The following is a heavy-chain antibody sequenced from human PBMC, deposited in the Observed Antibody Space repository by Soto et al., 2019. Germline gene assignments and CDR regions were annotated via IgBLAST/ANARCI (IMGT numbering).Heavy chain of an antibody. CDR2: IIPILGIA. V-gene: IGHV1-69*08. Sequence: QVQLVQSGAEVKKPGSSVKVSCKASGGTFSSYTISWVRQAPGQGLEWMGRIIPILGIANYAQKFQGRVTITADKSTSTAYMELSSLRSEDTAVYYCARDAGLAARRPNYYYMDVWGKGTTVTVSS. J-gene: IGHJ6*03. CDR1: GGTFSSYT. D-gene: IGHD6-6*01. CDR3: ARDAGLAARRPNYYYMDV.